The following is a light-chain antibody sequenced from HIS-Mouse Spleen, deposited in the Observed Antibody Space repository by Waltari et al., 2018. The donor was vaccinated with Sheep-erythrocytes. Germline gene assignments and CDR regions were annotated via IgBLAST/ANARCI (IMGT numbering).Light chain of an antibody. J-gene: IGLJ1*01. Sequence: QSALTQPRSVSGSPGQSVTISCTGPSSDVGDYNYVSWYQQHPGKAPKLMIYDVSKRPSGVPDRFSGSKSGNTASLTISGLQAEDEADYYCCSYAGSYNHVFATGTKVTVL. CDR3: CSYAGSYNHV. CDR2: DVS. CDR1: SSDVGDYNY. V-gene: IGLV2-11*01.